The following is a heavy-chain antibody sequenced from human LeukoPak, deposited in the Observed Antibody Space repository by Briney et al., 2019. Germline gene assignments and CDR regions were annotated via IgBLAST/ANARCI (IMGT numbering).Heavy chain of an antibody. CDR3: ARDPTPSDGDYPPDHFDY. Sequence: GASVKVSCKAPGYISTNYGINWVRQAPGQGLEWMGWINTYNGNTNYAPKLHGRVTMTTDTPTTTGFMELRSLRFDDTAIYYCARDPTPSDGDYPPDHFDYWGQGTLVTVSS. V-gene: IGHV1-18*01. CDR2: INTYNGNT. J-gene: IGHJ4*02. D-gene: IGHD4-17*01. CDR1: GYISTNYG.